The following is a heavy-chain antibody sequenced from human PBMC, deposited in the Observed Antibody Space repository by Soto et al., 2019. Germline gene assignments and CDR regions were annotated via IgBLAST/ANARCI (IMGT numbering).Heavy chain of an antibody. D-gene: IGHD4-17*01. CDR2: IYYSGST. Sequence: SETLSLTCTVSGGSISSSSYYWGWIRQPPGKGLEWIGSIYYSGSTYYNPSLKSRVTISVDTSKNQFSLKLSSVTAADTAVYYCARNDYGDSGHYYYYGMDVWGQGTTVTVS. CDR3: ARNDYGDSGHYYYYGMDV. CDR1: GGSISSSSYY. J-gene: IGHJ6*02. V-gene: IGHV4-39*01.